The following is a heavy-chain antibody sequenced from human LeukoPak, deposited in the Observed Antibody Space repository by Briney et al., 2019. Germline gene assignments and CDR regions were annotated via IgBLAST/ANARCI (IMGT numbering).Heavy chain of an antibody. CDR1: GYTFNRFG. J-gene: IGHJ4*02. V-gene: IGHV1-18*01. Sequence: ASVKVSCKASGYTFNRFGISWVRQAPGQGLEWLGWISAYDGNTNYAQKLQGRVTMTTDTSTSTAYMELRSLRSDDTAVYYCARDLLPDLTFDYWGQGTLVTVSS. CDR2: ISAYDGNT. CDR3: ARDLLPDLTFDY. D-gene: IGHD1-14*01.